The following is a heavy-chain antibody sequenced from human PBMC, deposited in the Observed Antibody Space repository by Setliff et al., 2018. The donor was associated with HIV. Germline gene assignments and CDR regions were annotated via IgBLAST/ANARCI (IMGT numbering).Heavy chain of an antibody. D-gene: IGHD3-16*01. Sequence: ASVKVSCKASGYTFTSSYMHWVRQAPGQGLEWMGIINPSGDTTIYAQKFQGKVTMTRDTSTSTVYMELSSLRSEDTAVYYCARDLHTFMINSYHYYMDVWGKGTTVTVSS. V-gene: IGHV1-46*01. CDR3: ARDLHTFMINSYHYYMDV. CDR1: GYTFTSSY. J-gene: IGHJ6*03. CDR2: INPSGDTT.